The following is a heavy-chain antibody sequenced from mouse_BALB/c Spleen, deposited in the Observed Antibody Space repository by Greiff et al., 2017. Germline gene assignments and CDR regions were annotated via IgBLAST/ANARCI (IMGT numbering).Heavy chain of an antibody. CDR1: GYSITSDYA. CDR2: ISYSGST. Sequence: VQLKQSGPGLVKPSQSLSLTCTVTGYSITSDYAWNWIRQFPGNKLEWMGYISYSGSTSYNPSLKSRISITRDTSKNQFFLQLNSVTTEDTATYYCARQPDYWGQGTTLTVSS. D-gene: IGHD6-1*01. V-gene: IGHV3-2*02. J-gene: IGHJ2*01. CDR3: ARQPDY.